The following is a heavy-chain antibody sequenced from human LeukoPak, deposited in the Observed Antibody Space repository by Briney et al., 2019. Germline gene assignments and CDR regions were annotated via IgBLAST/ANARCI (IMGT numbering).Heavy chain of an antibody. D-gene: IGHD1-26*01. V-gene: IGHV3-74*01. CDR1: GFTFGNHW. CDR3: AKDLRSYSQYYFDY. J-gene: IGHJ4*02. CDR2: INIDGNSK. Sequence: GGSLRLSCAASGFTFGNHWMHWVRQVPGKGLVSVSRINIDGNSKTYANSVKGRFTISRDNSKNTLYLQMNSLRAEDTAVYFCAKDLRSYSQYYFDYWGQGTLVTVSS.